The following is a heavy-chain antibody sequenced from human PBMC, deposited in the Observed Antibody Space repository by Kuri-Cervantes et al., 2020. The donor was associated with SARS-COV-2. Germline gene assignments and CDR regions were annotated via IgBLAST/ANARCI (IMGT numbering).Heavy chain of an antibody. CDR3: ARDPSYYDSSGYYSPDAPQFDY. D-gene: IGHD3-22*01. CDR1: GGSISSYY. CDR2: IYYSGST. J-gene: IGHJ4*02. Sequence: ESLKISCTVSGGSISSYYWSWIRQPPGKGLEWIGYIYYSGSTNYNPSLKSRVTISVDTSKNQFSLKLSSVTAADTAVYYCARDPSYYDSSGYYSPDAPQFDYWGQGTLVTVSS. V-gene: IGHV4-59*01.